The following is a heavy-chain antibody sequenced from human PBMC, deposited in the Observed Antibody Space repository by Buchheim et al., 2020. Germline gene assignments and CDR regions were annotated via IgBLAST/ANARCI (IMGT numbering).Heavy chain of an antibody. D-gene: IGHD5-18*01. Sequence: QVQLVESGGGVVQPGRSLRLSCAASGFTFSSYGMHWVRQAPGKGLEWVAVIWYDGSNKYYADSVKGRFTISRDNSKNTLYLQMNSLRAEDTAVYYCAGEGGYSYGWGYWGQGTL. CDR3: AGEGGYSYGWGY. V-gene: IGHV3-33*01. J-gene: IGHJ4*02. CDR1: GFTFSSYG. CDR2: IWYDGSNK.